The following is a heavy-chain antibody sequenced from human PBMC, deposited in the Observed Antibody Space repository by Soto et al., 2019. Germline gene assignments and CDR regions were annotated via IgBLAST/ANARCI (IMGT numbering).Heavy chain of an antibody. CDR1: GFTFSTYS. CDR3: VRDRGSTDFDY. CDR2: IGTSSSPI. D-gene: IGHD2-8*02. Sequence: EVQLVESGGGLVQPGGSLRLSCAASGFTFSTYSMNWVRQAPGKGLEWVSHIGTSSSPIYYADSVKGRFTISRDNAKNSMYLQMNSLRADDTAVYYCVRDRGSTDFDYWGQGALVTVSS. J-gene: IGHJ4*02. V-gene: IGHV3-48*01.